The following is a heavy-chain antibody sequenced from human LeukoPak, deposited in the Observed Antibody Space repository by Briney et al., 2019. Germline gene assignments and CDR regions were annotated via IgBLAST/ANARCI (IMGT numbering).Heavy chain of an antibody. D-gene: IGHD6-13*01. CDR3: ASISSSPPYFDY. CDR1: GASISSSNYY. CDR2: IYSSGNT. J-gene: IGHJ4*02. Sequence: SETLSLTCAVSGASISSSNYYWGWVRQSPGKGLEWIGNIYSSGNTYYNASLKSRVTISVDTSKNQFSLKLSSVTAADTAVYYCASISSSPPYFDYWGQGTLVTVSS. V-gene: IGHV4-39*07.